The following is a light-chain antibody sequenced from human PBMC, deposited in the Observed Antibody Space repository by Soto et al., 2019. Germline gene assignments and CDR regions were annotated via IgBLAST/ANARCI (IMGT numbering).Light chain of an antibody. CDR1: SSNIGNSY. CDR2: ENN. V-gene: IGLV1-51*02. J-gene: IGLJ2*01. CDR3: GAWDWGLNGGV. Sequence: QSVLTQPPSVSAAPGQKVTISCSGSSSNIGNSYVSWYQQVPGTAPKLLIYENNKRPSGIPDRFSGSKSGTSATLGTTGLQTGDEADYHCGAWDWGLNGGVFGGGTKLTVL.